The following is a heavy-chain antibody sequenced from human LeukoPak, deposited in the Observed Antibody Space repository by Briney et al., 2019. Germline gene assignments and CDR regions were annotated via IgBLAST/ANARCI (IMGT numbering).Heavy chain of an antibody. CDR3: AKVELRYFDWLPPSGAFDI. D-gene: IGHD3-9*01. CDR2: ISWNSGSI. V-gene: IGHV3-9*01. CDR1: GFTLDDYA. Sequence: GGSLRLSCAASGFTLDDYAMHWVRQAPGKGLERVSGISWNSGSIGYADSVKGRFTISRDNAKNSVYLQMNSLRAEDTALYYCAKVELRYFDWLPPSGAFDIWGQGTMVTVSS. J-gene: IGHJ3*02.